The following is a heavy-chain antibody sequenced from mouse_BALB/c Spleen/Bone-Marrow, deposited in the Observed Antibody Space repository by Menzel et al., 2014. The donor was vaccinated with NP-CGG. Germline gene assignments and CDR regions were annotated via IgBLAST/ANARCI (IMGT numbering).Heavy chain of an antibody. V-gene: IGHV7-3*02. Sequence: EVQLVEPGGGLVQPGGSLRLSCATSGFTFTDYYMSWVRQPPGKALEWLGFIRNKANGYTTEYSASVKGRFTISRDNSQSILYLQMNTLRAEDSATYYCARDRGGLLHDYWGQGTTLTVSS. CDR1: GFTFTDYY. D-gene: IGHD1-1*01. CDR3: ARDRGGLLHDY. CDR2: IRNKANGYTT. J-gene: IGHJ2*01.